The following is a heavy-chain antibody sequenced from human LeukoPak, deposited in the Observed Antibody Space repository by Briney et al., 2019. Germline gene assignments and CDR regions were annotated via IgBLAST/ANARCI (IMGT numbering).Heavy chain of an antibody. CDR2: IYYSGST. CDR1: GGSISSSSYY. Sequence: PSETLSLTCTVSGGSISSSSYYWGWIRQPPGKGLEWIGSIYYSGSTYYNPSLKSRVTISVDTSKNQFSLKLSSVTAADTAVYYCARDAKNLGYWGQGTLVTVSS. J-gene: IGHJ4*02. D-gene: IGHD2/OR15-2a*01. V-gene: IGHV4-39*07. CDR3: ARDAKNLGY.